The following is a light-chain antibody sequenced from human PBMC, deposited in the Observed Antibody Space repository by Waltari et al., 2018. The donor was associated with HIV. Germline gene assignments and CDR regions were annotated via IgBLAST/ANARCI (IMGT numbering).Light chain of an antibody. CDR1: SSDFGAYIY. J-gene: IGLJ3*02. CDR2: EVN. Sequence: QSALTQPPSASGSPGQSVTISCTGTSSDFGAYIYVSWYQHHPGNAPKLIIYEVNKRPSGVPDRFSGSKSGNTASLTVSGLQAEDEADYYCTFFAGNNRLFGGGTKLTVL. V-gene: IGLV2-8*01. CDR3: TFFAGNNRL.